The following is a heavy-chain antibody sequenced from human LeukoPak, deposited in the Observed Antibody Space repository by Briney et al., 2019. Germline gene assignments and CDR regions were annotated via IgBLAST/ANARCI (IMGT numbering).Heavy chain of an antibody. CDR2: ISGSGDST. V-gene: IGHV3-23*01. CDR3: ARDRGRYYDSRGFYWGYYFDS. Sequence: PGGSLRLSCAASGFTFSTYAVNWVRQAPGKGLEGVSTISGSGDSTYYADSAKGRFTISRDNSKDTLYLQMSSVRVDDTAVYYCARDRGRYYDSRGFYWGYYFDSWGQGIPVTVST. D-gene: IGHD3-22*01. CDR1: GFTFSTYA. J-gene: IGHJ4*02.